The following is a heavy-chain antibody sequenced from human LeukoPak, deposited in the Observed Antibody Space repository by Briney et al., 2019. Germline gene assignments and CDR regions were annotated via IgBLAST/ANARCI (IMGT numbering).Heavy chain of an antibody. Sequence: ASVKVSCKASGGTFSSSAISWVRQAPGQGLEWMGGIIPIFGTANYAQKFQGRVTITTDESTSTAYMELSSLRSEDTAVYYCARGPVGATVWFDPWGQGTLVTVSS. CDR1: GGTFSSSA. J-gene: IGHJ5*02. V-gene: IGHV1-69*05. CDR3: ARGPVGATVWFDP. D-gene: IGHD1-26*01. CDR2: IIPIFGTA.